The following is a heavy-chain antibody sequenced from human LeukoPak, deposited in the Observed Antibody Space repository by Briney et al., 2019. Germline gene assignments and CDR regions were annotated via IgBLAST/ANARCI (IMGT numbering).Heavy chain of an antibody. V-gene: IGHV3-48*01. Sequence: GGSLRLSCAASGFNFIDYSMNWVRQAPGKGLEWTSYIGISSGNTKYADSVKGRFTISRDKARNSLYLQTNSLRVEDTAMYYCARDHRYAFDNWGHGTLVTVSS. CDR3: ARDHRYAFDN. D-gene: IGHD5-12*01. J-gene: IGHJ4*01. CDR1: GFNFIDYS. CDR2: IGISSGNT.